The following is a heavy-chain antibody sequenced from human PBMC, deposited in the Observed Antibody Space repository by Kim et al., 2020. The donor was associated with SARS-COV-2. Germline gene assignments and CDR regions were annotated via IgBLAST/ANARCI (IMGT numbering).Heavy chain of an antibody. CDR1: GYTFTSYA. CDR2: INAGNGNT. J-gene: IGHJ6*02. CDR3: ARDQGIYCSSTSCRYGMDV. Sequence: ASVKVSCKASGYTFTSYAMHWVRQAPGQRLEWMEWINAGNGNTKYSQKFQGRVTITRDTSASTAYMELSSLRSEDTAVYYCARDQGIYCSSTSCRYGMDVWGQGTTVTVSS. V-gene: IGHV1-3*01. D-gene: IGHD2-2*01.